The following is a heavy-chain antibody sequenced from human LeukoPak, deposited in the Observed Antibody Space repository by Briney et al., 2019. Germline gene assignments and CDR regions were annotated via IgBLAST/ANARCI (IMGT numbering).Heavy chain of an antibody. Sequence: GSLRLSCAASGFTFSDYYMSWIRQPPGKGLEWIGSIYYSGSTYYNPSLKSRVTISVDTSKNQFSLKLSSVTAADTAVYYCARVDATVKSFDYWGQGTLVTVSS. D-gene: IGHD4-17*01. J-gene: IGHJ4*02. CDR3: ARVDATVKSFDY. CDR2: IYYSGST. CDR1: GFTFSDYY. V-gene: IGHV4-38-2*01.